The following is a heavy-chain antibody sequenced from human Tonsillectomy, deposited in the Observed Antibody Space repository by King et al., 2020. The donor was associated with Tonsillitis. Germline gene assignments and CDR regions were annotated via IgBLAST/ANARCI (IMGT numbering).Heavy chain of an antibody. Sequence: VQLVESGGGLVQPGGSLRLSCAASGFTFADYAMHWVRQAPGKGLEWVSGLSWNSGKIGYADSVEGRFTISRDNAKNSLYLEMNSLGPEDTALYYCAKDLAGTTGGFDYWGQGTLVTVSS. CDR1: GFTFADYA. V-gene: IGHV3-9*01. CDR3: AKDLAGTTGGFDY. J-gene: IGHJ4*02. D-gene: IGHD6-19*01. CDR2: LSWNSGKI.